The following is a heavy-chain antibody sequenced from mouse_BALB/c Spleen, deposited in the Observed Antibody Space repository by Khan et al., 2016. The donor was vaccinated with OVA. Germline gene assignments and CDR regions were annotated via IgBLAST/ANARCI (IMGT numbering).Heavy chain of an antibody. CDR2: IWGGGNT. CDR3: AKGVWSYYFALDY. J-gene: IGHJ4*01. D-gene: IGHD2-10*02. CDR1: GFSLTDYD. V-gene: IGHV2-6-5*01. Sequence: QVELVESGPGLVAPSQSLSITCTVSGFSLTDYDVSWIRQPPEKGLEWLGVIWGGGNTYYNSALKSRLSISKNNSKSQVFLKMNSLQTDDTAMYYCAKGVWSYYFALDYWGQGTSVTVSS.